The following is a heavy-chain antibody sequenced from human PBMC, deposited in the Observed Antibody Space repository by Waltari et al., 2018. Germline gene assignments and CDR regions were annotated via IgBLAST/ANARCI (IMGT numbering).Heavy chain of an antibody. Sequence: LPLQESGPGLVQPSETLSSTSGGAGDYFGGSCPYWGWVRQPPGKGLEWIGSIYYSGSTYYNPSLKSRVNMSVDTSNYQFSLKMTTVTAADTAIYYCARTSYDQLTGYPSFDHWGQGILVTVSS. D-gene: IGHD3-9*01. CDR3: ARTSYDQLTGYPSFDH. V-gene: IGHV4-39*07. CDR1: GDYFGGSCPY. CDR2: IYYSGST. J-gene: IGHJ4*02.